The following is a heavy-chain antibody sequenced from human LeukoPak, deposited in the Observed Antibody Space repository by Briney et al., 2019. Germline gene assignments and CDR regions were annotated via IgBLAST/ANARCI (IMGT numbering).Heavy chain of an antibody. D-gene: IGHD3-22*01. CDR3: AKAPPYYSDSSGYFQH. CDR2: VSWNSGII. CDR1: GFTFDDSA. J-gene: IGHJ1*01. Sequence: GGSLRLSCAASGFTFDDSAMHWVRQVPGKGLEWVSGVSWNSGIIDYADSVKGRFTISRDNAKNSLYLQMNNLRPDDTAFYYCAKAPPYYSDSSGYFQHWGQGTLVTVSS. V-gene: IGHV3-9*01.